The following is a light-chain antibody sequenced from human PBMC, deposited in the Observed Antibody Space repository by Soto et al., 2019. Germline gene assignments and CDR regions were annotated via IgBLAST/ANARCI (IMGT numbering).Light chain of an antibody. Sequence: DIQMTQSPSSLSASVGDRVNITCRASQGISNDLGWYQQKPGKAPQRLIYDASSLHSGVPSRFSGSGSGTEFTLTVSSLQPEDFATYYCLQYNAYPWTFGQGTKVEVK. CDR3: LQYNAYPWT. CDR2: DAS. CDR1: QGISND. J-gene: IGKJ1*01. V-gene: IGKV1-17*01.